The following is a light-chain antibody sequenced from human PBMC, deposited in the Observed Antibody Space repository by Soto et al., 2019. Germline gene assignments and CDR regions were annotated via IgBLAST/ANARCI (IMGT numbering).Light chain of an antibody. CDR2: RAS. CDR3: LQYHNLWA. Sequence: ILMTQSPATVSVSPGESATLYCRASQNINYNVAWYQHRPGQAPRLLIYRASTRAPGVPARFSGSGSGTEFTLTISSLQPEDFTVYSCLQYHNLWAFGQGTKVEI. J-gene: IGKJ1*01. CDR1: QNINYN. V-gene: IGKV3-15*01.